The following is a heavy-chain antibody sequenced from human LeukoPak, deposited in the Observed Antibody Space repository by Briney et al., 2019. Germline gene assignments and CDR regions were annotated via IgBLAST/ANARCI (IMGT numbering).Heavy chain of an antibody. CDR3: ARSYYYDSGFDY. J-gene: IGHJ4*02. V-gene: IGHV1-8*01. D-gene: IGHD3-22*01. CDR2: MNPNSGNT. Sequence: ASVKVSCKASGYTFTSYDINWVRQAAGQGLEWMGWMNPNSGNTGYAQKFQGRVTMTRNTSISTAYMELSSLRSEDTAVYYCARSYYYDSGFDYWGQGTLVTVSS. CDR1: GYTFTSYD.